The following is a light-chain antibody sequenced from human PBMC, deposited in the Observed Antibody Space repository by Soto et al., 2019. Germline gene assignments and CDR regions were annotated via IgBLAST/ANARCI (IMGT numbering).Light chain of an antibody. Sequence: NQPASGNGSPGQWTSISCTGTSSDVGGYNEVSWYQQRPGKAPKLMIYDVTNRPSGVSNRFSGSKSGNTASLTISGLQAEDEAYYYCSSHAAGSTLIFGGGTKVTV. CDR2: DVT. J-gene: IGLJ2*01. CDR1: SSDVGGYNE. CDR3: SSHAAGSTLI. V-gene: IGLV2-14*03.